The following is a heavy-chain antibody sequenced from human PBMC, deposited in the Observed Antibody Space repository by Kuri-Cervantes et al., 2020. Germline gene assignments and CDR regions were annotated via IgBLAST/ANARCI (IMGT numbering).Heavy chain of an antibody. Sequence: SETLSLTCTVSGGSISGYYWSWIRQPPGKGLEWIGYIHYSGATNYNPLYNPSLSSRVTISVDTSKNQFSLKLSSVTAADTAVYYCARVPGIASTHDYWGQGTLVTVSS. CDR1: GGSISGYY. J-gene: IGHJ4*02. CDR3: ARVPGIASTHDY. V-gene: IGHV4-59*01. CDR2: IHYSGAT. D-gene: IGHD6-13*01.